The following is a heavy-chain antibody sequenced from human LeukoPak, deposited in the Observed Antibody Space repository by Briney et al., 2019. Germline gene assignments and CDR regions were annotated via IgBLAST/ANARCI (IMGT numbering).Heavy chain of an antibody. CDR3: ARDRLYSTSSEDY. Sequence: SGGSLRLSCAASGFTVSGNYMSWVRQAPGKGLEWVSVIYSGGSTYYADSVKGRFTISRDNSKHTLYLQMNSLRVEDTAVYYCARDRLYSTSSEDYWGQGTLVTVSS. CDR2: IYSGGST. CDR1: GFTVSGNY. D-gene: IGHD6-6*01. J-gene: IGHJ4*02. V-gene: IGHV3-53*01.